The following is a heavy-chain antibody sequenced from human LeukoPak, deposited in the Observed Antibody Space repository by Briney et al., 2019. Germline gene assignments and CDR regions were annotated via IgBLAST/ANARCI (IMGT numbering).Heavy chain of an antibody. D-gene: IGHD6-19*01. CDR3: ARGWQWLDSDAFDI. J-gene: IGHJ3*02. CDR1: GGSISSSSYY. V-gene: IGHV4-39*01. CDR2: IYYSGST. Sequence: SXXLSLTCTVSGGSISSSSYYWGWIRQPPGKGLEWIGSIYYSGSTYYNPSLKSRVTISVDKAKNQFSLKLSSVTAADTAVYYCARGWQWLDSDAFDIWGQGTMVTVSS.